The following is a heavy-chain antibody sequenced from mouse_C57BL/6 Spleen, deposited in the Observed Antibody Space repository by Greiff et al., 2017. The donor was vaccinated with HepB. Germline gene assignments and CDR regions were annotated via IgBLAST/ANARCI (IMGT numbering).Heavy chain of an antibody. CDR1: GYTFTSYW. CDR3: ARGGRLYYYAMDY. CDR2: INPSSGYT. J-gene: IGHJ4*01. Sequence: QVQLQQSGAELAKPGASVKLSCKASGYTFTSYWMHWVKQRPGQGLEWIGYINPSSGYTKYNQKFKDKATLTADKSSSTAYMQLSSQTYENSAVYYCARGGRLYYYAMDYWGQGTSVTVSS. V-gene: IGHV1-7*01.